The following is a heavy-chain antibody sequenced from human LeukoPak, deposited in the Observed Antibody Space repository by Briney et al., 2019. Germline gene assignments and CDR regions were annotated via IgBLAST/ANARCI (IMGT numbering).Heavy chain of an antibody. CDR3: ARVGPLATRSAGHYYFDL. CDR1: GFPFSDFS. D-gene: IGHD3-10*01. Sequence: GGSLRLSCATSGFPFSDFSMTWVRQAPGKGLEWISTTNSGGTTTYYAESVKGRFTISRDNFKNALYLQMSSLRVEDTAIYYCARVGPLATRSAGHYYFDLWGRGTLVTVSS. J-gene: IGHJ2*01. CDR2: TNSGGTTT. V-gene: IGHV3-23*01.